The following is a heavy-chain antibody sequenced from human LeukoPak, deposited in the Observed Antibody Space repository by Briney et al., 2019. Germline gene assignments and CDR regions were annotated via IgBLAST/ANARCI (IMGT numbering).Heavy chain of an antibody. J-gene: IGHJ5*02. V-gene: IGHV3-21*01. CDR1: GFTFSSYS. Sequence: GGSLRLSCAASGFTFSSYSMNWVRQAPGKGLEWVSSISSSSSYIYYADSVKGRFTISRDNAKNSLYLQMNSLRAEDTAVYYCARDRRPSSWLGVGPWGQGTLVTVSS. CDR3: ARDRRPSSWLGVGP. CDR2: ISSSSSYI. D-gene: IGHD6-13*01.